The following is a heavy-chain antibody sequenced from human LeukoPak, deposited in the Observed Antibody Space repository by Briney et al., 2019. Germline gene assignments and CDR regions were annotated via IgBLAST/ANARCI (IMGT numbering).Heavy chain of an antibody. V-gene: IGHV4-59*01. CDR2: IYYSGDT. CDR3: VRGPYGASISKWFDP. J-gene: IGHJ5*02. CDR1: DGSISGYS. Sequence: PSETLSLTCTVSDGSISGYSWSWIRQPPGKGLEWIGYIYYSGDTNYNPSLKNRVTLSVDTSRNQLSLQLSSVTTADTAVYYCVRGPYGASISKWFDPWGQGTLVIVSS. D-gene: IGHD4/OR15-4a*01.